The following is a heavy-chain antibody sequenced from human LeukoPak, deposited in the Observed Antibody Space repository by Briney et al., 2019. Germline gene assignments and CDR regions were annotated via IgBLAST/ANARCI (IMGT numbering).Heavy chain of an antibody. V-gene: IGHV1-69*13. D-gene: IGHD6-6*01. CDR2: IIPIFGTA. Sequence: ASVKVSCKASGGTFSSYAISWVRQAPGQGREWMGGIIPIFGTANYAQKFQGRVTITADESTSTAYMELSSLRSEDTAVYYCVSISEGSSSSESAFDIWGQGTMVTVSS. J-gene: IGHJ3*02. CDR3: VSISEGSSSSESAFDI. CDR1: GGTFSSYA.